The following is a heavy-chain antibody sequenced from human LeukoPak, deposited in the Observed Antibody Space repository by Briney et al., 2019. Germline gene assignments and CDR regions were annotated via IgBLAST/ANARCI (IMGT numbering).Heavy chain of an antibody. CDR3: AKDRYSYAFEYSDS. CDR2: ISNDGSKK. CDR1: GFPFSSYW. V-gene: IGHV3-30*18. Sequence: QPGGSLRLSCVASGFPFSSYWTTWVRQAPGKGLDWVAVISNDGSKKYYADSVKGRFTISRDNSKNTLSLQVSSLRTEDTAVYYCAKDRYSYAFEYSDSWGQGTLVTVSS. D-gene: IGHD5-18*01. J-gene: IGHJ4*02.